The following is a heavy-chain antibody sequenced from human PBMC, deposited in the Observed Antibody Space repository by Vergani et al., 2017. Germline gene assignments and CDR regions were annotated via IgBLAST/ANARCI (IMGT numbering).Heavy chain of an antibody. CDR2: ISGSGGSI. CDR3: ARGLAARTGNWFDP. D-gene: IGHD6-6*01. CDR1: GFTFSSYA. Sequence: EVQLVESGGGLVQPGGSLRLSCAASGFTFSSYAMSWVRQAPGKGLEWVSAISGSGGSIYYADSVKGRFTISRDNAKNSLYLQMNSLRAEDTAVYYCARGLAARTGNWFDPWGQGTLVTVSS. J-gene: IGHJ5*02. V-gene: IGHV3-23*04.